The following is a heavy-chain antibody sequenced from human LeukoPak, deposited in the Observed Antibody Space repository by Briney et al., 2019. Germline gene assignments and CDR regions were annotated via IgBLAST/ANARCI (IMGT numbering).Heavy chain of an antibody. CDR3: ARDSTGTTEAFGD. CDR2: ISAYNGNT. V-gene: IGHV1-18*01. CDR1: GYTFTSYG. Sequence: GASVKVSCKASGYTFTSYGISWVRQAPGQGLEWMGWISAYNGNTNYAQKLQGRVTMTRNTSISTAYMELSSLRSEDTAVYYCARDSTGTTEAFGDWGQGTLVTVSS. J-gene: IGHJ4*02. D-gene: IGHD1-1*01.